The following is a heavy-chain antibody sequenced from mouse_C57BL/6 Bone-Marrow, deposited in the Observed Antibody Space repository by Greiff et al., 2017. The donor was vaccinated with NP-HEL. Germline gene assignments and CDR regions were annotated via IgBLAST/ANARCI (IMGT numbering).Heavy chain of an antibody. CDR3: ARDYGSSDDY. CDR2: IDPSDSYT. V-gene: IGHV1-59*01. Sequence: VQLQQPGAELVRPGTSVKLSCKASGYTFTSYWMHWVKQRPGQGLEWIGVIDPSDSYTNYNQKFKGKATLTVDTSSSTAYMQLSSLTYEDSAVYYCARDYGSSDDYWGQGTTLTVSS. J-gene: IGHJ2*01. D-gene: IGHD1-1*01. CDR1: GYTFTSYW.